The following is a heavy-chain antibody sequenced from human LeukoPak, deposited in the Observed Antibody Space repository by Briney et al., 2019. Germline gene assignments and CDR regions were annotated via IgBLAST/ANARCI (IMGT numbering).Heavy chain of an antibody. J-gene: IGHJ6*03. Sequence: SETLSLTCTVSGGSISSGSYYWSWIRQPAGKGLEWIGRIYTSGSTYYNPSLESRVTISVDTSKNQFSLRLNSVTAADTAVYYCARLGRAPTAVEYHYMDVWGTGTTVTVSS. V-gene: IGHV4-61*02. D-gene: IGHD6-13*01. CDR1: GGSISSGSYY. CDR3: ARLGRAPTAVEYHYMDV. CDR2: IYTSGST.